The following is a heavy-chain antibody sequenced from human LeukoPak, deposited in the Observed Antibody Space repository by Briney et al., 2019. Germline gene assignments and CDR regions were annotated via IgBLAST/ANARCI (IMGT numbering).Heavy chain of an antibody. J-gene: IGHJ2*01. Sequence: SSETLSLTCTVSGGSISGYYWSWIRQPAGKGLEWIGRIYTSGSTNYNPSLKSRVTMSVDTSKNQFSLRLNSVTAADTAVYYCARGYSTSGGVSWFFDLWGRGTLVTVSS. CDR1: GGSISGYY. CDR2: IYTSGST. D-gene: IGHD6-6*01. CDR3: ARGYSTSGGVSWFFDL. V-gene: IGHV4-4*07.